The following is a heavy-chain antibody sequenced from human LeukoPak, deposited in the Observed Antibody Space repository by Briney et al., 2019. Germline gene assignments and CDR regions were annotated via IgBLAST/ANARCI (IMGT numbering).Heavy chain of an antibody. Sequence: ASVKVSCKASGYTFTSYAMHWVRQAPGQRLEWMGWINAGNGKTKYSQKFQGRVTITRDTSASTAYMELSSLRSEDTAVYYCARLAGAVDAFDIWGQGTMVTVSS. CDR2: INAGNGKT. D-gene: IGHD7-27*01. J-gene: IGHJ3*02. V-gene: IGHV1-3*01. CDR3: ARLAGAVDAFDI. CDR1: GYTFTSYA.